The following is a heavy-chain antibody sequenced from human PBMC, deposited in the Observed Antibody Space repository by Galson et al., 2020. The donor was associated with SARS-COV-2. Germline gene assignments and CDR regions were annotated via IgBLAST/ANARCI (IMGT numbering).Heavy chain of an antibody. CDR1: GFTFGDYA. J-gene: IGHJ6*03. Sequence: GGSLRLSCAASGFTFGDYAMHWVRQAPGNGLEWVSLISGAGGNTYYADSVKGRFTISRDNRKNSLYLQMNSLRTEDTALYYCAKDIVIRPYDYYYMDVWGKGTTVTVSS. CDR2: ISGAGGNT. V-gene: IGHV3-43*02. D-gene: IGHD3-16*01. CDR3: AKDIVIRPYDYYYMDV.